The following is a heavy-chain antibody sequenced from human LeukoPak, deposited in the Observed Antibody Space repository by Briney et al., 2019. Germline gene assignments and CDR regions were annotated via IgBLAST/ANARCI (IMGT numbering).Heavy chain of an antibody. CDR2: IIPIFGTA. V-gene: IGHV1-69*05. CDR1: GGTFSSYA. D-gene: IGHD3-22*01. J-gene: IGHJ4*02. CDR3: AKSWYYDSSGYYFDY. Sequence: GASVKVSCKASGGTFSSYAISWVRQAPGQGLEWMGGIIPIFGTANYAQKFQGRVTITTDESTSTAYMELSGLRSEDTAVYYCAKSWYYDSSGYYFDYWGQGTLVTVSS.